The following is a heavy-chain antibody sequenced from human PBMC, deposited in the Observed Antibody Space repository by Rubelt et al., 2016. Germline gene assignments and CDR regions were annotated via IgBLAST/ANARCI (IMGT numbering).Heavy chain of an antibody. CDR1: GFTFSTYA. Sequence: EVQLLESGGGLVQPGGSLRLSCAASGFTFSTYAMSWVRQAPGKGLEWVSVISGGGGSTYYADSVKGRFTISRDNSKNTLYLQMNSLRVEETAVYYCVRDWSFFDTMETEYWGQGTLVTVSS. J-gene: IGHJ4*02. V-gene: IGHV3-23*01. D-gene: IGHD3-3*01. CDR2: ISGGGGST. CDR3: VRDWSFFDTMETEY.